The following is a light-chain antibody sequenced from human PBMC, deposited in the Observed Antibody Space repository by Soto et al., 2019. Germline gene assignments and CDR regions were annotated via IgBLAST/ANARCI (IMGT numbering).Light chain of an antibody. CDR1: TGAVTSGYY. Sequence: QAVVTQEPSLTVSPGGTVTLTCSSSTGAVTSGYYPNWFQQKPGQAPRVLIYSTSNKHSWTPSRFSGSLLGGKAALTLSGLQHEDEAEYSCRVFYDNPGVFGGGTKLPVL. V-gene: IGLV7-43*01. CDR3: RVFYDNPGV. CDR2: STS. J-gene: IGLJ3*02.